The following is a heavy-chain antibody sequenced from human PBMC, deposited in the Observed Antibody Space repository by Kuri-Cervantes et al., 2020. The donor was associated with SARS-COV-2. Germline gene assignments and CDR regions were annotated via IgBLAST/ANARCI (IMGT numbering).Heavy chain of an antibody. J-gene: IGHJ4*02. D-gene: IGHD6-19*01. CDR3: ARSWVSVAARYGGFDN. CDR2: VYYGGIT. V-gene: IGHV4-59*01. Sequence: ESLKISCNVSGDSIRDYYWNWIRQSPGKGLEWIGYVYYGGITDYNPSLKSRVTISVHTSKNQFSLRLNSVTAADTAIYYRARSWVSVAARYGGFDNWGQGTLVTVSS. CDR1: GDSIRDYY.